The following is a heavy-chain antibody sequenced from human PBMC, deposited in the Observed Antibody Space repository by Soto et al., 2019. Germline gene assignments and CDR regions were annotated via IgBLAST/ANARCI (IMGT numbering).Heavy chain of an antibody. D-gene: IGHD6-13*01. CDR2: IYPGDSDT. J-gene: IGHJ4*02. CDR3: ARLGNSSSWYNPFDH. V-gene: IGHV5-51*01. Sequence: PGESLKISCKGSGYTFTNYWIGWVRQMPGKGLEWMGIIYPGDSDTRYSPSFQGQATISADRSVSIVYLQWSSLRASDTAMYYCARLGNSSSWYNPFDHWGQGTLVTVSS. CDR1: GYTFTNYW.